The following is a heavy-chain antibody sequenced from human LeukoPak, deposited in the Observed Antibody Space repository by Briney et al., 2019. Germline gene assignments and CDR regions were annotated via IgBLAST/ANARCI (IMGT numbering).Heavy chain of an antibody. CDR1: GFTFSSYA. Sequence: PGRSLRLSCEASGFTFSSYAMHWVRQATGKGLEWVSIISYDGSDEKSADSVKGRFTISRDNAKNMVFLQMNSLRPEDTAVYYCARDQGATLVRGVTPYLDYWGQGTLVSVSS. V-gene: IGHV3-30*04. CDR3: ARDQGATLVRGVTPYLDY. D-gene: IGHD3-10*01. CDR2: ISYDGSDE. J-gene: IGHJ4*02.